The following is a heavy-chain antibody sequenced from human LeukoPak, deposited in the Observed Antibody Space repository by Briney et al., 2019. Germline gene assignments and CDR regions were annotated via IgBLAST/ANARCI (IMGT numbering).Heavy chain of an antibody. D-gene: IGHD6-13*01. CDR1: GFTFSSYG. CDR3: ARDKAAVALFDY. J-gene: IGHJ4*02. CDR2: IYSGGST. V-gene: IGHV3-66*01. Sequence: GGSLRLSCAASGFTFSSYGMSWVRQAPGKGLEWVSVIYSGGSTYYADSVKGRFTISRDNSKNTLYLQMNSLRAEDTAVYYCARDKAAVALFDYWGQGTLVTVSS.